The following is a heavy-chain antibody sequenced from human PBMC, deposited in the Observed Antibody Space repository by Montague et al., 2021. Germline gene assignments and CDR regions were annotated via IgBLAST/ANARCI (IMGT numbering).Heavy chain of an antibody. CDR1: GDSVTSNEDT. D-gene: IGHD5-24*01. CDR2: TYYRSKWYN. Sequence: CAISGDSVTSNEDTGKWSRQSPSKGIEWLGRTYYRSKWYNEYAISVKSRITVNPDTSKNQFSLLLNSVTPEDMAVYYCARGWQKRFDPWGQGTLVTVSS. J-gene: IGHJ5*02. V-gene: IGHV6-1*01. CDR3: ARGWQKRFDP.